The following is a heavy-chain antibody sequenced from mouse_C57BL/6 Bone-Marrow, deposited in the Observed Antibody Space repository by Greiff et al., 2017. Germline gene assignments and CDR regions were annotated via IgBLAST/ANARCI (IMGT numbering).Heavy chain of an antibody. Sequence: QVQLQQSGPELVKPGASVKLSCKASGYTFTSYDINWVKQRPGQGLEWIGWIYPRDGSTKYNEKFKGKATLTVDTSSSTAYMELHSLTSKDSAVYCCARDYGSSYWYFDVWGTGTTVTVSS. CDR2: IYPRDGST. CDR1: GYTFTSYD. D-gene: IGHD1-1*01. J-gene: IGHJ1*03. CDR3: ARDYGSSYWYFDV. V-gene: IGHV1-85*01.